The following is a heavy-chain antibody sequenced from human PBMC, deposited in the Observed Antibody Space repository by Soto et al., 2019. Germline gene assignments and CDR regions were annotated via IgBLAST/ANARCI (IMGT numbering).Heavy chain of an antibody. D-gene: IGHD2-21*02. Sequence: QVQLMQSGAEVKKPGASVKVSCKASGDTFTDYYIHWVRQAPGQGLEWMGTVNPSGGHTTYAQHFLGRGTXTXXXSXXTLYMELTSLTSDDTAIYYCARGGHVVVVPAALDYWGQGTLVTVSS. CDR1: GDTFTDYY. CDR2: VNPSGGHT. CDR3: ARGGHVVVVPAALDY. V-gene: IGHV1-46*01. J-gene: IGHJ4*02.